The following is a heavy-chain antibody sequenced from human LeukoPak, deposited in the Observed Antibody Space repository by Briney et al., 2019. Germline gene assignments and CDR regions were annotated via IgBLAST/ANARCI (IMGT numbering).Heavy chain of an antibody. D-gene: IGHD5-24*01. CDR1: GGSFSGYY. CDR3: ARVGGYNSPFVY. CDR2: INHSGST. V-gene: IGHV4-34*01. Sequence: SETLSLTCAVYGGSFSGYYWSWIRQPPGNGLEWSGEINHSGSTNYNPSLKSRVTISVDTSNNQFSLKLGSVTDADTAVYYCARVGGYNSPFVYWGQGTLVTVSS. J-gene: IGHJ4*02.